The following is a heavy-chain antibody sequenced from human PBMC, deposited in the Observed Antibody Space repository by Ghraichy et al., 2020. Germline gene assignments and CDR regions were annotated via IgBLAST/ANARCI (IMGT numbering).Heavy chain of an antibody. Sequence: GESLNISCAASGFDFSNSWMTWVRQAPGKGLKWVANINRDGSEKYYVDSVKGRFTISRDNAKNSLYLQMNSLIGEDTAVYYCAKSRREYDANYYPLSWGQGTPVTVSS. CDR1: GFDFSNSW. J-gene: IGHJ5*02. CDR2: INRDGSEK. D-gene: IGHD3-10*01. V-gene: IGHV3-7*03. CDR3: AKSRREYDANYYPLS.